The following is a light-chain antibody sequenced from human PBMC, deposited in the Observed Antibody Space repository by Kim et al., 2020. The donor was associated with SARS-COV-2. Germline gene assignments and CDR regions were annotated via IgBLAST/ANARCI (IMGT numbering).Light chain of an antibody. V-gene: IGLV3-1*01. Sequence: SYELTQPPSVSVSPGQTASITCSGEKLGDKYACWYQQKPGQSPVLVIYQNIKRPSGIPERFSGSNSGNTATLTISGAQAMDEADYYCQAWDSSTGVVFGGGTQLTV. CDR2: QNI. CDR3: QAWDSSTGVV. CDR1: KLGDKY. J-gene: IGLJ3*02.